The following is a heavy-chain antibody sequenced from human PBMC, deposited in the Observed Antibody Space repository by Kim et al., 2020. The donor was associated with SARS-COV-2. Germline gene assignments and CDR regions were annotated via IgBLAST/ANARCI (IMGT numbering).Heavy chain of an antibody. Sequence: GGSLRLSCAASGFTFSSYGMHWVRQAPGKGLEWVAVIWYDGSNKYYADSVKGRFTISRDNSKNTLYLQMNSLRAEDTAVYYCARDLPFRESPHLDYWGQGNLVTVSS. V-gene: IGHV3-33*01. CDR2: IWYDGSNK. J-gene: IGHJ4*02. CDR3: ARDLPFRESPHLDY. D-gene: IGHD3-10*01. CDR1: GFTFSSYG.